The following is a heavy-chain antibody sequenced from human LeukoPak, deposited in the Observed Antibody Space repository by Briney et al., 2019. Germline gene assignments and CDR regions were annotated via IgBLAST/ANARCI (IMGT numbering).Heavy chain of an antibody. CDR2: ISWDGGST. Sequence: GGSLRLSCAASGFTFDDYAMHWVRQAPGKGLEWVSLISWDGGSTYYADSVKGRFTISRDNAKNSLYLQMNSLRAEDTAVYYCASPWYHSSSWSGGDYWGQGTLVTVSS. CDR3: ASPWYHSSSWSGGDY. D-gene: IGHD6-13*01. J-gene: IGHJ4*02. V-gene: IGHV3-43D*03. CDR1: GFTFDDYA.